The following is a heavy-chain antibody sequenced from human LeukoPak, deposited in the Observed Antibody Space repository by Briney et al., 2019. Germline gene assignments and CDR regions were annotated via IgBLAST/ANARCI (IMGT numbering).Heavy chain of an antibody. CDR3: ARDRYYYDSSGYYYYFDY. CDR1: GDSISSGDYY. V-gene: IGHV4-61*02. CDR2: ISSSGST. Sequence: PSETLSLTCTVSGDSISSGDYYWSWIRQPAGKGLEWIGRISSSGSTNYNPSLKSRVTISVDTSKNQFSLKLSSVTAADTAVYYCARDRYYYDSSGYYYYFDYWGQGTLVTVSS. J-gene: IGHJ4*02. D-gene: IGHD3-22*01.